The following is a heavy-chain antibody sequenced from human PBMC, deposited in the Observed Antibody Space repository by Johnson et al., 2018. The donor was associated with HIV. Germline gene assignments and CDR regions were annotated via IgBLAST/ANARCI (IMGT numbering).Heavy chain of an antibody. CDR3: ARARWEEPIRGAFDI. Sequence: VQLVESGGGVVQPGRSLRVSCAASGFTFNRYGMHWVRQATGKGLEWVSAIGTAGDTYYADSVKGRFTISRDNSKNTLYLQMNSLRTEDTAVYSGARARWEEPIRGAFDIWGQGTMVTVSS. CDR1: GFTFNRYG. J-gene: IGHJ3*02. CDR2: IGTAGDT. V-gene: IGHV3-13*01. D-gene: IGHD1-14*01.